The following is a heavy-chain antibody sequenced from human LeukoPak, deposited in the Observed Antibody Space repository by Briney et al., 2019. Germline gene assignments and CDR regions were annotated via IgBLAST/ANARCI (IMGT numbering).Heavy chain of an antibody. CDR2: ISAYNGNT. J-gene: IGHJ4*02. D-gene: IGHD3-9*01. CDR1: GYTFTSYG. CDR3: ASSGVYYDILTGYLAPFDY. Sequence: ASVKVSCKASGYTFTSYGISWVRQAPGQGLEWMGWISAYNGNTNYAQKLQGRVTMSTDTSTSTGYMELRSLRSDDTAVYYCASSGVYYDILTGYLAPFDYWGQGTLVTVSS. V-gene: IGHV1-18*01.